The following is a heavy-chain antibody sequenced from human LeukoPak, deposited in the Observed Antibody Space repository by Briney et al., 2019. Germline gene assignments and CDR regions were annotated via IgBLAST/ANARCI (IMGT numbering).Heavy chain of an antibody. CDR3: AKRQLMGFGELLNYFDY. V-gene: IGHV3-23*01. CDR1: GFTFSSYA. J-gene: IGHJ4*02. Sequence: PGGSLRLSCAASGFTFSSYAMSWVRRAPGKGLEWVSAISGSGGSTYYADSVKGRFTISRDNSKNTLYLQMNSLRAEDTAVYYCAKRQLMGFGELLNYFDYWGQGTLVTVSS. D-gene: IGHD3-10*01. CDR2: ISGSGGST.